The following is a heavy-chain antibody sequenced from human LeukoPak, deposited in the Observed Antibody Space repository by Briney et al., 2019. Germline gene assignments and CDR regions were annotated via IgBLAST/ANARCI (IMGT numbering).Heavy chain of an antibody. CDR2: FDPEDGER. D-gene: IGHD2-21*02. CDR3: ATGPIDMTVDYLHY. Sequence: GASVKVSCKISGYALADLSMHWVRQAPGKGLEWLGRFDPEDGERIYARNFQGRFTMTEDTSADTAYMELYSLRSEDTAVYYCATGPIDMTVDYLHYCGQGTLVTVSS. V-gene: IGHV1-24*01. J-gene: IGHJ4*02. CDR1: GYALADLS.